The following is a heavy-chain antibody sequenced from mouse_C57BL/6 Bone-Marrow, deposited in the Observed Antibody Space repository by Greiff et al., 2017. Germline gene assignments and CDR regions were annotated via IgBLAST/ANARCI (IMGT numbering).Heavy chain of an antibody. CDR2: INNNYGTT. V-gene: IGHV1-39*01. CDR1: GYSFTDYN. CDR3: ARGDDYDYAMDY. Sequence: VHVKPSGPELVKPGASVKISCKASGYSFTDYNMNWVKQSNGKSLEWIGVINNNYGTTRYKQKFKDKATLTVDQASITSDMQLNSLTSEYASVYYCARGDDYDYAMDYWGQGTSVTVSS. J-gene: IGHJ4*01. D-gene: IGHD2-4*01.